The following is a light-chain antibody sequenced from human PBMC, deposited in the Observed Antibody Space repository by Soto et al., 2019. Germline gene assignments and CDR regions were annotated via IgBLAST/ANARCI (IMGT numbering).Light chain of an antibody. Sequence: DIVLTQSPATLSVSLGERATLSCRASQSVSSYLAWYQQKPGQAPRLLIYDASSRATGVPARFSGSGSGTDFTLTISSLEPEDFAVYYCQQRYSRPLTFGGGTKVDIK. CDR1: QSVSSY. V-gene: IGKV3-11*01. J-gene: IGKJ4*02. CDR2: DAS. CDR3: QQRYSRPLT.